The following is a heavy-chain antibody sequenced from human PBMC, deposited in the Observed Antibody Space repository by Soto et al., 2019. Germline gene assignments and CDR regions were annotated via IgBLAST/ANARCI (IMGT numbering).Heavy chain of an antibody. J-gene: IGHJ6*02. CDR1: GGTFSSYA. V-gene: IGHV1-69*13. D-gene: IGHD5-18*01. Sequence: GASVQVSCKASGGTFSSYAISWVRQAPGQGLEWMGGIIPIFGTANYAQKFQGRVTITADESTSTAYMELSSLRSEDTAVYYCATSLMIQLWSKLYYYGMDVWGQGTTVTSP. CDR2: IIPIFGTA. CDR3: ATSLMIQLWSKLYYYGMDV.